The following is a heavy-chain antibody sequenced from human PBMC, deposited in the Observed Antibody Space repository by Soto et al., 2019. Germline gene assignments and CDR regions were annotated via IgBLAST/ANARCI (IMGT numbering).Heavy chain of an antibody. Sequence: QVPLVQSGAEVKKPGASVKVSCKASGYTFTSYGISWVRQAPGQGLEWMGWISAYNGNTNYAQKLQGRVTMTTDTPTSTAYMELRSLRSDDTAVYYCARSASLLEWLFNWFDPWGQGTLVTVSS. CDR3: ARSASLLEWLFNWFDP. V-gene: IGHV1-18*04. J-gene: IGHJ5*02. CDR2: ISAYNGNT. D-gene: IGHD3-3*01. CDR1: GYTFTSYG.